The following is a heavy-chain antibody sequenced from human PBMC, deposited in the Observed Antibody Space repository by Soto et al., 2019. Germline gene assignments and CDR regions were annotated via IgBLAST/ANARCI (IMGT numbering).Heavy chain of an antibody. J-gene: IGHJ6*02. Sequence: HVQLVQSRAEVKNPGASVKVSCKASGYSFTRYGIAWARQAPGQGLEWMGWINTYNGNTNYAQNLQGRVTLTTDTSTSTAYMEMTSLISNDTAIYYCAMVDVYVTPSPQDVWGQGTTVIVSS. CDR1: GYSFTRYG. D-gene: IGHD3-16*01. CDR2: INTYNGNT. CDR3: AMVDVYVTPSPQDV. V-gene: IGHV1-18*01.